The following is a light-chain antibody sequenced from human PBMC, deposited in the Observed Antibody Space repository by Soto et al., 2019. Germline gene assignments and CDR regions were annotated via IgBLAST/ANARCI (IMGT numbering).Light chain of an antibody. V-gene: IGKV1-13*02. CDR3: QQFNSYPLT. CDR1: QGISSA. J-gene: IGKJ4*01. Sequence: AIQLTQSPSSLSASVGDRLTITCRASQGISSALAWYQQKPGKAPKLLIYDASSLESGVPSRFSGCGSETDCTLSVSSVQPEDFATYYCQQFNSYPLTFGGGTKVEIK. CDR2: DAS.